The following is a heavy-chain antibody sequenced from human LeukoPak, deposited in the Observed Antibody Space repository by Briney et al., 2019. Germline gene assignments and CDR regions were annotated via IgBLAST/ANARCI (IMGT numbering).Heavy chain of an antibody. CDR2: IYPGDSDT. J-gene: IGHJ5*02. CDR3: ARGSAGYVGWFDP. D-gene: IGHD3-9*01. V-gene: IGHV5-51*01. CDR1: GYSFTNYW. Sequence: GESLKISCKGSGYSFTNYWIGWVRQMPGKGLDWMGIIYPGDSDTRYSPSFRGQVTISADKSISTAYLQWSSLKASDTAMYYCARGSAGYVGWFDPWGQGTLVTVSS.